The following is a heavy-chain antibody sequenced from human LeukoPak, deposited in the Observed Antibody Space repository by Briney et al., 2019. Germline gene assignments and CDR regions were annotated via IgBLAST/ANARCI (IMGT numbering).Heavy chain of an antibody. J-gene: IGHJ4*02. CDR2: ISGSGSST. Sequence: GGSLRLSCAASGFTFSTYAMSWVRQAPGKGLEWVSSISGSGSSTSYADSVKGLFTISRDNSKNTLDLQTNSLRAEDTAIYYCAKGSLRLGELSSWTLDYWGQGTLVTVSS. CDR1: GFTFSTYA. CDR3: AKGSLRLGELSSWTLDY. D-gene: IGHD3-16*02. V-gene: IGHV3-23*01.